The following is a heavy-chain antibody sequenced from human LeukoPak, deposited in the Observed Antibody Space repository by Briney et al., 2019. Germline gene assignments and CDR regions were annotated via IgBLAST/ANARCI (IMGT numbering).Heavy chain of an antibody. CDR3: AKLVDSSGWYWPADY. J-gene: IGHJ4*02. Sequence: PGRSLRLSCAASGLTFSSHGIQCVRQAPGRGVEWEAVISYYGSNKYDAHSVKGRTTISRDNSKNTLYLQMNSLRAEDTAVYYCAKLVDSSGWYWPADYWGQGTLVTVSS. CDR1: GLTFSSHG. D-gene: IGHD6-19*01. CDR2: ISYYGSNK. V-gene: IGHV3-30*18.